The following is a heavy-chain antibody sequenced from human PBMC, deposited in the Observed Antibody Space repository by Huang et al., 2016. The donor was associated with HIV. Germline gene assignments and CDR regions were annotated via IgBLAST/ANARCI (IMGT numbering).Heavy chain of an antibody. CDR3: AKGGAGYHNGPEY. CDR2: SRFDGNKK. V-gene: IGHV3-30*02. J-gene: IGHJ4*02. Sequence: QVRLVESGGGVVQPGGSLTLSCEASGFTFSTFGMHWVRQAPGKGVEWGAHSRFDGNKKVYEESLKGRFTIFRENSKNTVYLEMNSLTGEDTAMYFCAKGGAGYHNGPEYWGQGTQVIVS. CDR1: GFTFSTFG. D-gene: IGHD2-8*01.